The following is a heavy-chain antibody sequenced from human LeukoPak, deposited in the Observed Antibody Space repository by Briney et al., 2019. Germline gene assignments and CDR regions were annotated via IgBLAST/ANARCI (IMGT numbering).Heavy chain of an antibody. Sequence: GGSLRLSCAASGFTFSNYNMNWVRQAPGKGLEWVSFISSSSNYIYDADSVKGRFTISRDNAKKSLYLQMNSLRAEDTAVYYCATAAHSSGWLTSGGDYWGQGTLVTVSS. V-gene: IGHV3-21*01. J-gene: IGHJ4*02. CDR1: GFTFSNYN. CDR3: ATAAHSSGWLTSGGDY. CDR2: ISSSSNYI. D-gene: IGHD6-19*01.